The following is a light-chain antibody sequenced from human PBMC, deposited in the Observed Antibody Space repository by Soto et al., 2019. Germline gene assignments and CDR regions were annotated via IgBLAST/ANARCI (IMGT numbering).Light chain of an antibody. CDR2: AAS. J-gene: IGKJ1*01. V-gene: IGKV1-39*01. CDR3: QQSYSTPRT. Sequence: DIQMTHSPSSLSASVGDRVTITCRASQSISSYLNWYQQKPGKAPKLLIYAASSLQSGVRSRFSGSGSGTDFTLTISSLQPEDFATYYCQQSYSTPRTFGQGTKVDIK. CDR1: QSISSY.